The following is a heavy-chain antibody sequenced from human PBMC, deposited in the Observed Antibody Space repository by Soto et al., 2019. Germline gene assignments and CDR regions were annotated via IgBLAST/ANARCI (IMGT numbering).Heavy chain of an antibody. Sequence: EVQLVESGGGLGQPGGSLRLSCAASGFTFSDYWMNWVRQAPGKGLEWVAKIKQDGSEKYYVDSVKGRFTISRDNAKNSLYLQMNSLRVGDTAVYWCASDFTDDAFDIWGQGTVVTVSS. CDR3: ASDFTDDAFDI. J-gene: IGHJ3*02. CDR1: GFTFSDYW. V-gene: IGHV3-7*03. CDR2: IKQDGSEK.